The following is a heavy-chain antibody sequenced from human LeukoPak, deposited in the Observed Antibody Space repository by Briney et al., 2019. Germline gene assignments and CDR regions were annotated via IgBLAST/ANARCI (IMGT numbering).Heavy chain of an antibody. V-gene: IGHV1-69*13. CDR2: IIPIFGTA. CDR1: GGTFSSYA. J-gene: IGHJ6*02. Sequence: GASVKVSCKASGGTFSSYAISWVRQAPGQGLEWMGGIIPIFGTANYAQKFQGRVTITADESTSTAYMELSSLRSEDTAVYYCARESYYYDSSGPPPAWGQGTLVSVSSGMDVWGQGTTVTASS. CDR3: ARESYYYDSSGPPPAWGQGTLVSVSSGMDV. D-gene: IGHD3-22*01.